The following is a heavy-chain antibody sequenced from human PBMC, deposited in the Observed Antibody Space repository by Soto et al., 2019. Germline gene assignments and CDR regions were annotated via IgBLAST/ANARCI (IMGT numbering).Heavy chain of an antibody. J-gene: IGHJ6*02. CDR1: GYTFTSYG. CDR2: ISAYNGNT. V-gene: IGHV1-18*01. CDR3: ARDPGAAAAGTGVYYYYGMDV. D-gene: IGHD6-13*01. Sequence: QVQLVQSGAEVKKPGASVKVSCKASGYTFTSYGISWVRQAPGQGLEWMGWISAYNGNTNYAQKLQGRVTMTTDTSTXXAXMXXRSLRSDDTAVYYCARDPGAAAAGTGVYYYYGMDVWGQGTTVTVSS.